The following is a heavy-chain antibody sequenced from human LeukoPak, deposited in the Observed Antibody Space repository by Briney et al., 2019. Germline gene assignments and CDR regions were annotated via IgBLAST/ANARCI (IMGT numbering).Heavy chain of an antibody. CDR2: IKQDGSQK. CDR1: GFTFSSYW. CDR3: ARDHSTTVYYFDY. D-gene: IGHD4-17*01. V-gene: IGHV3-7*01. Sequence: GGSLRLSCAASGFTFSSYWMTWVRQAPGEGLEWVANIKQDGSQKYYVDSVKGRFTISRDNAKKSLYLRMNSLRAEDTAVYYCARDHSTTVYYFDYWGQGTLVTVCS. J-gene: IGHJ4*02.